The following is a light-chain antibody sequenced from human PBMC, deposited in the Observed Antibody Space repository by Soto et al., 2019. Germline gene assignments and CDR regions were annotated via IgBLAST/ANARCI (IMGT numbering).Light chain of an antibody. Sequence: QSALTQPASVSGSPGQSITISCTGTSSDVGGYNYVSWYQQHPGKAPKLMIYEVSNRPSGVSNRFSGSKSGNTASLTISGLQGEDEADYYCSAYTVSRTYVFGTGTKLTVL. CDR1: SSDVGGYNY. V-gene: IGLV2-14*01. CDR2: EVS. J-gene: IGLJ1*01. CDR3: SAYTVSRTYV.